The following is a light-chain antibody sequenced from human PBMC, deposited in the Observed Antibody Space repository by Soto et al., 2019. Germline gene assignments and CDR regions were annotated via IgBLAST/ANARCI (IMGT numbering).Light chain of an antibody. CDR2: EVR. CDR3: SSYTTSTTQV. J-gene: IGLJ2*01. Sequence: QAVVTQPASVSGSPGQSITISCTGTSSDVGSYNYVSWYQQHPGKAPKLMIYEVRNRPSGVSDRFSGSKSGKTASLTIFGLQAEDEADYYCSSYTTSTTQVFGGGTNLTVL. CDR1: SSDVGSYNY. V-gene: IGLV2-14*01.